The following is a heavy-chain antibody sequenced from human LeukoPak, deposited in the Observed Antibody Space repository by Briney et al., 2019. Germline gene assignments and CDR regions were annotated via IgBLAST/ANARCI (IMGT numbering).Heavy chain of an antibody. D-gene: IGHD3-10*01. J-gene: IGHJ4*02. Sequence: GGSLRLSCAASGFTFSSYSMNWVRQAPGKGLEWVSSISSSSSYIYYADSVKGRFTISRDNAKNSLYLQMNSLRAEDTAVYYCARDGLTMVRGVIDYWGQGTLVTVST. V-gene: IGHV3-21*01. CDR2: ISSSSSYI. CDR3: ARDGLTMVRGVIDY. CDR1: GFTFSSYS.